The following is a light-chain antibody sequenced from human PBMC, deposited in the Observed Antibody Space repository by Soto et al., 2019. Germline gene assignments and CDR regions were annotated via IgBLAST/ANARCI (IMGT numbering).Light chain of an antibody. Sequence: SPGTLSLSPGERATLSCRASQTVTSSYLAWYQQKPGQAPRLLIHGASSRATGVPDRFTGSGSGTDFTLTISRLEPEDFALYYCQNYGASPINFGQGTRLEIK. V-gene: IGKV3-20*01. CDR1: QTVTSSY. CDR3: QNYGASPIN. J-gene: IGKJ5*01. CDR2: GAS.